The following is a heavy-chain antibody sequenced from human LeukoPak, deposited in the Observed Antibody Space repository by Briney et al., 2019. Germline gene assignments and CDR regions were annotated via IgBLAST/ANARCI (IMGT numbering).Heavy chain of an antibody. D-gene: IGHD3-22*01. V-gene: IGHV3-30*18. Sequence: GGSLRLSCAASGFTFSSYGMHWVRQAPGKGLEWVAVISYDGSNEYYADSVKGRFTISRDNSKTTLYLQMNSLRGEDTAWYYCAKDTYYYDSSRYFQHWGQGTLVTVSS. CDR1: GFTFSSYG. J-gene: IGHJ1*01. CDR2: ISYDGSNE. CDR3: AKDTYYYDSSRYFQH.